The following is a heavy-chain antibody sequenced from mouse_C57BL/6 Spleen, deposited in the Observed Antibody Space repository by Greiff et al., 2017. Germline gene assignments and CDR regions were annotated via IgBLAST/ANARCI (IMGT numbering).Heavy chain of an antibody. CDR1: GFTFSDYG. CDR2: ISSGSSTL. Sequence: EVHLVESGGGLVKPGGSLKLSCAASGFTFSDYGMHWVRQAPEKGLEWVAYISSGSSTLYYADTVKGRFTISSDNAKNTLFLQMTSLRSEDTAMYYCATDYDSGAYAMDYWGQVTSVTVSS. J-gene: IGHJ4*01. V-gene: IGHV5-17*01. CDR3: ATDYDSGAYAMDY. D-gene: IGHD2-4*01.